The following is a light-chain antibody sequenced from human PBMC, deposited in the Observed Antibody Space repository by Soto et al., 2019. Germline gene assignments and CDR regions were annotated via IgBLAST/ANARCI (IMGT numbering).Light chain of an antibody. Sequence: DIQMTQSPSTLSASVGDTVTISCRASQSFSSWLAWYQQKPGKAPKLLIYKASSLQSGVPSRFSGSGPGTEFTLTISSLQPDDFATYYCQQYNSSPWTFGQGTKVDIK. J-gene: IGKJ1*01. CDR1: QSFSSW. V-gene: IGKV1-5*03. CDR3: QQYNSSPWT. CDR2: KAS.